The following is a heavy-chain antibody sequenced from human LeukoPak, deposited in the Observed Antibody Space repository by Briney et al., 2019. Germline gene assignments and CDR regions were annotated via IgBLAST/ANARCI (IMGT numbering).Heavy chain of an antibody. J-gene: IGHJ4*02. CDR3: ARTVGYSSSWYFDY. D-gene: IGHD6-13*01. Sequence: SQTLSLTCAISGDSVSSNSATWNWIRQSPSRGLEWLGRTYYRSKWYNEYAVSVESRITINPDTSKNQFTLQVNSVTPEDTAVYYCARTVGYSSSWYFDYWGQGTLVTVSS. CDR2: TYYRSKWYN. CDR1: GDSVSSNSAT. V-gene: IGHV6-1*01.